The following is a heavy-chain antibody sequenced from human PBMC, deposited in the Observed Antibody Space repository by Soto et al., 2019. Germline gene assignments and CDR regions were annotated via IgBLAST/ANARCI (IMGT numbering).Heavy chain of an antibody. J-gene: IGHJ4*02. V-gene: IGHV4-30-4*01. D-gene: IGHD5-12*01. Sequence: QVQLQESGPGLVKPSQTLSLTCTVSGGSISSGDYYWSWIRQPPVKGLQWIGYIYYSGSTYYNPSLKSRVTLSVDTSKNQFSLKLSSVTAADTAVYYCARVLSGYALNYWGQGTLVTVSS. CDR3: ARVLSGYALNY. CDR1: GGSISSGDYY. CDR2: IYYSGST.